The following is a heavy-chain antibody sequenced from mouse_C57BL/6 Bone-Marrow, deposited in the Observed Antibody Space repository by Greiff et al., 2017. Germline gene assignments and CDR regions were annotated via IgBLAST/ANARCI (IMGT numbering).Heavy chain of an antibody. J-gene: IGHJ2*01. V-gene: IGHV2-2*01. CDR1: GFSLTSYG. D-gene: IGHD2-1*01. CDR3: ARERVYYGNFYFDY. CDR2: IWSGGST. Sequence: VKLVESGPGLVQPSQSLSITCTVSGFSLTSYGVHWVRQSPGKGLEWLGVIWSGGSTDYNAAFISRLSISKDNSKSQVFFKMNSLQADDTAIYYCARERVYYGNFYFDYWGQGTTLTVSS.